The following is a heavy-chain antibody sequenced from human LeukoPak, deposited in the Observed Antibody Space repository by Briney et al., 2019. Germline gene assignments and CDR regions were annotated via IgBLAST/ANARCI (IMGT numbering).Heavy chain of an antibody. D-gene: IGHD3-10*01. Sequence: GGSLRLSCAASGFTFSSYAMHWVRPPPGKGLEYVSAISSNGGSTYYANSVKGRFTIARDNSKNTLYLQMGSLRAEDMAVYYCARTYYYGGGSPDYWGQGTLVTVSS. CDR3: ARTYYYGGGSPDY. CDR2: ISSNGGST. V-gene: IGHV3-64*01. J-gene: IGHJ4*02. CDR1: GFTFSSYA.